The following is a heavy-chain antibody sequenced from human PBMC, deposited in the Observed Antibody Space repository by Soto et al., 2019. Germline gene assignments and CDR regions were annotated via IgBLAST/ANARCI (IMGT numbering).Heavy chain of an antibody. CDR3: AKPPDWSSTSYSYFDY. Sequence: PGGPRRPSCAASGFTFSIYGMHWVRQAPGKGLGWVAVISSDGSNKYSADPAKGRLTISRDDSKNPLYFQITTQRAGATAVYYCAKPPDWSSTSYSYFDYWGQGTLVTVSS. CDR1: GFTFSIYG. J-gene: IGHJ4*02. V-gene: IGHV3-30*18. CDR2: ISSDGSNK. D-gene: IGHD2-2*01.